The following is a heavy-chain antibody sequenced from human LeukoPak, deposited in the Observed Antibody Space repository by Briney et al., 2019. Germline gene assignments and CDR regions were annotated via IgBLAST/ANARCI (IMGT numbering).Heavy chain of an antibody. CDR2: INPNSGGT. J-gene: IGHJ4*02. D-gene: IGHD6-19*01. Sequence: GASVKVSCKASGYTFTAYYMHWVRQAPGQGLEWMGWINPNSGGTKYAQKFQGRVTTTRDTSISTAYMELSSLRSDDTAVYYCARGYSSGKADYWGQGSLVTVSP. V-gene: IGHV1-2*02. CDR3: ARGYSSGKADY. CDR1: GYTFTAYY.